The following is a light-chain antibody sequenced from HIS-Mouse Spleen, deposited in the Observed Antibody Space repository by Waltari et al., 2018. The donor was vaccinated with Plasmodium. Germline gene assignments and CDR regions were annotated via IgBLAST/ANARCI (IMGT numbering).Light chain of an antibody. V-gene: IGLV3-10*01. CDR1: ALPKNY. CDR2: EDS. Sequence: SYELTQPPSVSVSPGQTARITCPGDALPKNYAYWYKQKSGQAPVLVIYEDSKRPSGIPERFSVSRSGTMATLTISGAQVEDEADYYCYSTDSSGNHRVFGGGTKLTVL. CDR3: YSTDSSGNHRV. J-gene: IGLJ3*02.